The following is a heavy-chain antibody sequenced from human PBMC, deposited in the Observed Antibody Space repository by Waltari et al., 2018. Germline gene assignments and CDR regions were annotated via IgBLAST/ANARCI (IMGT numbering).Heavy chain of an antibody. CDR3: ARTSLNYGDPDY. CDR2: IHYSGTT. CDR1: GVPISSSSSH. D-gene: IGHD4-17*01. J-gene: IGHJ4*02. Sequence: QLQLQESGPGLVKPSETLSLTCSVSGVPISSSSSHWGWIRQPPGKGLEWIGSIHYSGTTYYNPSLKSRVTISVDTSQNQFSLKLSSVTAADTAVYYCARTSLNYGDPDYWGQGTLVTVSS. V-gene: IGHV4-39*07.